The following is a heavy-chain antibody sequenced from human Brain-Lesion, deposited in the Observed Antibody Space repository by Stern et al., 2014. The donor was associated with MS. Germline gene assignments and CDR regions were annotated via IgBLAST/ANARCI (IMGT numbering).Heavy chain of an antibody. Sequence: QLVESGPGLVKPSETLSLTCTVSGGSISSSSYYWGWIRQPPGKGLEWIGSIYYRGSTYYNPSLKSRVTISMDTSKNQVSLRLSSVTAADTAVYFCAKLWLGELPESPFDYWGQGTLVTVS. D-gene: IGHD3-10*01. J-gene: IGHJ4*02. CDR3: AKLWLGELPESPFDY. CDR1: GGSISSSSYY. V-gene: IGHV4-39*01. CDR2: IYYRGST.